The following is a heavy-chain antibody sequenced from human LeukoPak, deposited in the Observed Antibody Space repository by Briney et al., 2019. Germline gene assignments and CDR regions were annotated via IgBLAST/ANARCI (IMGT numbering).Heavy chain of an antibody. CDR1: GYSISSGYY. CDR3: ARDSYYGFDP. D-gene: IGHD3-10*01. V-gene: IGHV4-38-2*02. CDR2: IYHSGST. J-gene: IGHJ5*02. Sequence: PSETLSLTCDVSGYSISSGYYWGWIRQPPGKGLEWIGSIYHSGSTYYNPSLKSRVTISVDTSKNQFSLKLSSVTAADTAVYYCARDSYYGFDPWGQGTLVTVSS.